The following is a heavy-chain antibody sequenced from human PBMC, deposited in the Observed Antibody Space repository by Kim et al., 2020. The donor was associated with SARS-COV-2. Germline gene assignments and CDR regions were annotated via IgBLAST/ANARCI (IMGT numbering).Heavy chain of an antibody. CDR3: AKSIPPTIFGVVLDYYYYYGMDV. CDR1: GFTFSSYA. V-gene: IGHV3-23*01. J-gene: IGHJ6*02. Sequence: GGSLRLSCAASGFTFSSYAMSWVRQAPGKGLEWVSAISGSGGSTYYADSVKGRFTISRDNSKNTLYLQMNSLRAEDTAVYYCAKSIPPTIFGVVLDYYYYYGMDVWGQGTTVTVSS. CDR2: ISGSGGST. D-gene: IGHD3-3*01.